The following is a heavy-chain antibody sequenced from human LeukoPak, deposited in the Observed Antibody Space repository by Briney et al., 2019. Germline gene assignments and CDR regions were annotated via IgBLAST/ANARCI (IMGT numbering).Heavy chain of an antibody. CDR1: GFTVSSDS. CDR3: ARRAGAYSHPYDY. V-gene: IGHV3-53*01. D-gene: IGHD4/OR15-4a*01. Sequence: GGSLRLSCTVSGFTVSSDSMSWVRQAPGKGLGWVSFIYSGGSTHYSDSVKGRFTISRDNSKSTLYLQMNSLRAEDTAVYYCARRAGAYSHPYDYWGQGTLVTVSS. J-gene: IGHJ4*02. CDR2: IYSGGST.